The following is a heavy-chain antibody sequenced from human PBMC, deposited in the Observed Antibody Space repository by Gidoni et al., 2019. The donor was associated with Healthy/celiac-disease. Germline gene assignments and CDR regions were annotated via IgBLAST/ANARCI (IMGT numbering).Heavy chain of an antibody. CDR3: ARIRRDSGSYYYYGMDV. J-gene: IGHJ6*02. CDR2: IDWDDDK. V-gene: IGHV2-70*01. CDR1: GFSLSTSGRC. Sequence: QVTLRESGPALVKPTQTLTLTCTFSGFSLSTSGRCVSWIRQPPGKALEWLALIDWDDDKYYSTSLKTRLTISKDTSKNQVVLTMTNMDPVDTATYYCARIRRDSGSYYYYGMDVWGQGTTVTVSS. D-gene: IGHD1-26*01.